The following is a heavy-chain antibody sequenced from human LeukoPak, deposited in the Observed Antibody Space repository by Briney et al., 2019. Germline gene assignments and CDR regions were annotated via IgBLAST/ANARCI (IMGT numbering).Heavy chain of an antibody. V-gene: IGHV3-33*01. Sequence: GGSLRLSCAASGFSFSDFGMHWVRQAPGKGLEWVAIIWYDGSNKYYADSVKGRFTISRDNSKNTLYLQMNSLRAEDTAVYYCARDPSSYYYYGMDVWGQGTTVTVSS. CDR2: IWYDGSNK. CDR1: GFSFSDFG. J-gene: IGHJ6*02. D-gene: IGHD6-6*01. CDR3: ARDPSSYYYYGMDV.